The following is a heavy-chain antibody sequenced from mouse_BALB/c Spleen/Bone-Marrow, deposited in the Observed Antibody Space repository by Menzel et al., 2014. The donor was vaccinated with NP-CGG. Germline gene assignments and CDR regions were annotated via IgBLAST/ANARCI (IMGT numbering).Heavy chain of an antibody. J-gene: IGHJ3*01. D-gene: IGHD2-3*01. CDR3: SRLGYYGGFAY. V-gene: IGHV4-1*02. CDR2: INPDSRTI. Sequence: EVKVEESGGGLVHPGGSLKLSCAASGFDFSRYWMGWVRQAPGKGLEWIGDINPDSRTINYTPSLKDKFIISRDNAKNTLYLQMSKVRSEDTALYYCSRLGYYGGFAYWGQGTLVTVSA. CDR1: GFDFSRYW.